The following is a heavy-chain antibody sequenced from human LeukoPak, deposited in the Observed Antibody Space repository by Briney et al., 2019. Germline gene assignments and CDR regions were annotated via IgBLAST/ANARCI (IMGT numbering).Heavy chain of an antibody. CDR1: GFPLSRYA. CDR2: ISGSGGST. J-gene: IGHJ4*02. Sequence: GGSLRLSCAASGFPLSRYAMSWVRQAPGKAVEWVSAISGSGGSTYYADSVKGRFTISRDNSKNTPDLQMNSRRAEDTAVYYCAKDYYDNHFYIALYGGQGPLVTVSS. CDR3: AKDYYDNHFYIALY. V-gene: IGHV3-23*01. D-gene: IGHD3-16*01.